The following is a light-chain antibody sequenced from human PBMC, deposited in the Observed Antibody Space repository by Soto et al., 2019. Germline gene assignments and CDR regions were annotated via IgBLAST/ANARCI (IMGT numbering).Light chain of an antibody. Sequence: IQLTQSPSSLSASVGDRVTITCRASQGISTYLAWYQQKPGKAPKLLIYASSTLQSGVPSRFSGSGSGTDFALTISSLQPEDFASYYCQQSYSYPRTFGPGTKVDI. CDR1: QGISTY. CDR2: ASS. J-gene: IGKJ3*01. CDR3: QQSYSYPRT. V-gene: IGKV1-9*01.